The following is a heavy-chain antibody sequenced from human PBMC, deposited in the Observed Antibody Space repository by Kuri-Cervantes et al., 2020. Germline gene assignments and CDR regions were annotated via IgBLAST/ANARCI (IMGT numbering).Heavy chain of an antibody. Sequence: GESLKISCAASGFTFSTYGMHWVRQAPGKGLEWVAFIRYDGSNQYYPDSVKGRFTISRDNSKNTLYLQMNSLRAEDTAVYYCAKDDPTEYYYGSGTTWGFDYWGQGTLVTVSS. V-gene: IGHV3-30*02. CDR2: IRYDGSNQ. J-gene: IGHJ4*02. CDR3: AKDDPTEYYYGSGTTWGFDY. D-gene: IGHD3-10*01. CDR1: GFTFSTYG.